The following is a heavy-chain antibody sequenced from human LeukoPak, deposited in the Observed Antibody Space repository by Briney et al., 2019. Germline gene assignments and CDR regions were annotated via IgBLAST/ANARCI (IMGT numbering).Heavy chain of an antibody. D-gene: IGHD1-26*01. CDR2: LHPNTGDT. Sequence: GASVKVSCKASGYTFTDSYIHWVRQAPGQGLEWMGLLHPNTGDTFYAQKFRGRVTLTRDASISTAYMELNRLTSDDTAVYYCAKDHSGSYGHWAQGTLVTISS. J-gene: IGHJ1*01. CDR1: GYTFTDSY. CDR3: AKDHSGSYGH. V-gene: IGHV1-2*06.